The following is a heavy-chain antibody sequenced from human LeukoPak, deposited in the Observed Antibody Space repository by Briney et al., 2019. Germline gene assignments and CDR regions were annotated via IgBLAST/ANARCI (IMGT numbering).Heavy chain of an antibody. D-gene: IGHD5-12*01. CDR2: MYYSGST. CDR3: ARGVAGYGPYDY. CDR1: GDSISTSY. J-gene: IGHJ4*02. V-gene: IGHV4-59*01. Sequence: PPETLSLTCTVSGDSISTSYWRWIRQPPGKGLECIGYMYYSGSTNYNPSLKSRVTISLDTPKNQFSLRLNSVTAADTAVYYCARGVAGYGPYDYWGQGTLVTVSS.